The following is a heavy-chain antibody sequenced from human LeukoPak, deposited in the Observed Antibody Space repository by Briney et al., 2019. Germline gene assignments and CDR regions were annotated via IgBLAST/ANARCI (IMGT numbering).Heavy chain of an antibody. V-gene: IGHV3-21*01. CDR3: ATNKKPNPNSFDY. D-gene: IGHD1/OR15-1a*01. CDR1: GFSLSSYT. CDR2: ISSSSSYI. Sequence: GGSLRLSCAASGFSLSSYTMNWVRQAPGKGLEWVSSISSSSSYIYYADSVKGRFTISRDNAKNSLFLQMNSLRAEDTAVYYCATNKKPNPNSFDYWGQGTLVTVSS. J-gene: IGHJ4*02.